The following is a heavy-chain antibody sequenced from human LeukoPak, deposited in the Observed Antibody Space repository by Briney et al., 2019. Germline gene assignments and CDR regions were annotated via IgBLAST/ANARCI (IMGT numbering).Heavy chain of an antibody. D-gene: IGHD3-10*01. CDR3: ARAPGGYGSGSRGAFDI. CDR1: GGSISSYY. J-gene: IGHJ3*02. CDR2: IYYSGST. Sequence: SETLSLTCTVSGGSISSYYWSWIRQPPGKGLEWIGYIYYSGSTNYNPSLKSRVTISVDTSKNQFSLKLTSVTAADTAVYYCARAPGGYGSGSRGAFDIWGQGTMVTVSS. V-gene: IGHV4-59*01.